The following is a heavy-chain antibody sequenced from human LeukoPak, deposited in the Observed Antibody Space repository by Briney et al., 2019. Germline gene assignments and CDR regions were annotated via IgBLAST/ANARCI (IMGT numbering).Heavy chain of an antibody. CDR2: VWYDGSKG. CDR1: GYTFSSHG. D-gene: IGHD6-13*01. J-gene: IGHJ4*02. V-gene: IGHV3-33*01. CDR3: ARECLAAAGTCFDY. Sequence: GGSLRLSCVGSGYTFSSHGLHWVRQAPGKGLEWVSVVWYDGSKGYYADSVKGRFTVSKDNSKNTMYLQMSSLRAEDTAVYYCARECLAAAGTCFDYWGQGTLVTVSS.